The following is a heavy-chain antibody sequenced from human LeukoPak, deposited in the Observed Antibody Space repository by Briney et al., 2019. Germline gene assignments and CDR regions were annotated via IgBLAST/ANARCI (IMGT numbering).Heavy chain of an antibody. J-gene: IGHJ6*04. D-gene: IGHD3-10*02. CDR2: ISSSGSII. Sequence: GGSLRLSCAASGFTFSSYRMNWVRQAPGKGLEWVSYISSSGSIIYYADSVKGRFTISRDNAKNSLYLQMNSLRAEDTAVYYCAELGITMIGGVWGKGTTVTISS. V-gene: IGHV3-48*04. CDR1: GFTFSSYR. CDR3: AELGITMIGGV.